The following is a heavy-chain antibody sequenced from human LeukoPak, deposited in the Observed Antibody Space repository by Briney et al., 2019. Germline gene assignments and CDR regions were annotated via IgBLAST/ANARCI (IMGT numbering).Heavy chain of an antibody. CDR2: INHSGST. Sequence: PSETLSLTCTVSGGSISTYYWSWIRQPPGKGLEWIGEINHSGSTYYNSSLKSRVTISVDTSKNQFSLKLSSVTAADTAVYYCASSTGPRGGRGYFDYWGQGTLVTVSS. V-gene: IGHV4-34*01. J-gene: IGHJ4*02. CDR1: GGSISTYY. D-gene: IGHD4-17*01. CDR3: ASSTGPRGGRGYFDY.